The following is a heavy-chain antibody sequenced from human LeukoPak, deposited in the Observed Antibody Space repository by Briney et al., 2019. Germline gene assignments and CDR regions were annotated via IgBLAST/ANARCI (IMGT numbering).Heavy chain of an antibody. CDR2: IIPILGIA. CDR3: AREARPDDPPLDY. J-gene: IGHJ4*02. V-gene: IGHV1-69*04. D-gene: IGHD3-16*01. Sequence: SVKVSCKASGGTFSSYAISWVRQAPGQGLEWMGRIIPILGIANYAQKFQGRVTITADKSTSTAYMELSSLRSEDTAVYYCAREARPDDPPLDYWGQGTLVTVSS. CDR1: GGTFSSYA.